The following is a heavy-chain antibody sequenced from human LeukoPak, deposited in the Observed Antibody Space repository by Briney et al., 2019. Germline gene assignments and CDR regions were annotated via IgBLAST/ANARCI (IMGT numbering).Heavy chain of an antibody. CDR3: ARARVMTHFDY. V-gene: IGHV1-46*01. Sequence: ASVKVSCKASGYTVTSYYMHWVRQAPGQGLEWMGIINPSGGSTSYAQKFQGRVTMTRDMSTSTVYMELSSLRSEDTAVYYCARARVMTHFDYWGQGTLVTVSS. CDR1: GYTVTSYY. J-gene: IGHJ4*02. CDR2: INPSGGST. D-gene: IGHD3-16*01.